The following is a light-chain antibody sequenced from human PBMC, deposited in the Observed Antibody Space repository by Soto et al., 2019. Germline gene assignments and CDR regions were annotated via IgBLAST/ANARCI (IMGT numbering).Light chain of an antibody. V-gene: IGKV3-15*01. CDR1: QSVSSN. CDR3: QQYNNYPSMYT. J-gene: IGKJ2*01. Sequence: EIVMTQSPATLSVSPGERATLSCRASQSVSSNLAWYQQKPGQAPRLLIYGASTRATGIPARFSGSGSGTEFTLTISSMQSEDFAVYYCQQYNNYPSMYTFGQGTKLEIK. CDR2: GAS.